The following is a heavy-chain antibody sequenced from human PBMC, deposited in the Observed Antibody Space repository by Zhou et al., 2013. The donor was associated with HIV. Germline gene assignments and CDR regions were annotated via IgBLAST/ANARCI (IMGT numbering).Heavy chain of an antibody. D-gene: IGHD3-3*01. Sequence: QVQLVQPGAEVKKPGSSVKVSCKASGGTFSNYAISWVRQAPGQGLEWMGRIIPILGVANYAQKFQGRVTITVDKSTSTVYMDLNRLTYEDTAVYYCARVSYDLWNGFPYWGQGTLVTVSS. CDR1: GGTFSNYA. CDR2: IIPILGVA. V-gene: IGHV1-69*04. CDR3: ARVSYDLWNGFPY. J-gene: IGHJ4*02.